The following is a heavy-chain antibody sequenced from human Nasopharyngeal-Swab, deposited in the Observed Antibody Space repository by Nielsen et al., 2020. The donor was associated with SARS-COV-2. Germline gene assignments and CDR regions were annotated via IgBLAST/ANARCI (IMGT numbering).Heavy chain of an antibody. D-gene: IGHD3-10*01. CDR1: GFTFSSYG. V-gene: IGHV3-33*01. CDR2: IWYDGSNK. CDR3: ARGVGAYGSGPLFDY. Sequence: GGSLRLSCAASGFTFSSYGMHWVRQAPGKGLEWVAVIWYDGSNKYYADSVKGRFTISRDNSKNTLYLQMNSLRAEDTAVYYCARGVGAYGSGPLFDYWGQGTLVTVSS. J-gene: IGHJ4*02.